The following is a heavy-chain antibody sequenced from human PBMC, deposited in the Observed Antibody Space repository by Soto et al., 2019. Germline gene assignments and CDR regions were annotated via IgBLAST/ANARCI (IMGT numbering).Heavy chain of an antibody. V-gene: IGHV3-30-3*01. CDR2: ISCDGSNK. CDR1: GFTFSSYA. Sequence: GGSLRLSCAASGFTFSSYAMHWVRQAPGKGLEWVAVISCDGSNKYYADSVKGRFTISRDNSKNTLYLQMNSLRAEDTAVYYCARDARYCSSTSCYTNYYYYGMDVWGQGTTVTVSS. CDR3: ARDARYCSSTSCYTNYYYYGMDV. J-gene: IGHJ6*02. D-gene: IGHD2-2*02.